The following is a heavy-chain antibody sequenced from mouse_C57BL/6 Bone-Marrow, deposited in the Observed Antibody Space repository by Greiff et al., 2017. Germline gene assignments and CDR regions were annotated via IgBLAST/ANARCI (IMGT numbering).Heavy chain of an antibody. J-gene: IGHJ4*01. V-gene: IGHV14-1*01. CDR1: GFNIKDYY. CDR2: IDPEDGDT. CDR3: TTATVVAPYAMDY. Sequence: EVQLQQSGAELVRPGASVKLSCTASGFNIKDYYMHWVKQRPEKGLEWIGRIDPEDGDTEYAPKFQGKATMTADTSSNTAYLQLSSLTSEDTAVYYGTTATVVAPYAMDYWGQGTSVTVSS. D-gene: IGHD1-1*01.